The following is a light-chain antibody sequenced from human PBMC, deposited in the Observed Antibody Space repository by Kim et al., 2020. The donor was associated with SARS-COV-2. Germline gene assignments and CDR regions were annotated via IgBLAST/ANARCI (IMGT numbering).Light chain of an antibody. CDR1: NIGSTS. CDR2: SDR. J-gene: IGLJ2*01. V-gene: IGLV3-21*04. CDR3: QVWDSSRDHLV. Sequence: SYELTQAPSLSVAPGKSARITCVGNNIGSTSVHWYQQKPGQAPLLVIFSDRDRPSGIPDRFSGSNYGNAATLTISRVEAGDEAAYYCQVWDSSRDHLVFGGGTKLTVL.